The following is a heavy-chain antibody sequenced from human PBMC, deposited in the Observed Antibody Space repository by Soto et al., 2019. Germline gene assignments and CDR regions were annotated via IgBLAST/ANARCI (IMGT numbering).Heavy chain of an antibody. CDR2: ISYDGSNK. D-gene: IGHD6-13*01. V-gene: IGHV3-30*18. Sequence: QVQLVESGGGVVQPGMSLRLSCAASGFTFSSYGMHWVRQAPGKGLEWVAVISYDGSNKYYADSVKGRFTISRDNSKNTLYLQMNSLRAEDTAVYYCAKDHSSSWYSFDYWGQGTLVTVSS. J-gene: IGHJ4*02. CDR1: GFTFSSYG. CDR3: AKDHSSSWYSFDY.